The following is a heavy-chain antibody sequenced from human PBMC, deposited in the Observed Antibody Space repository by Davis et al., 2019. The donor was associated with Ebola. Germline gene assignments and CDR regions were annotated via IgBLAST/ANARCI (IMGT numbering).Heavy chain of an antibody. Sequence: GESLKISCAASGFTFSSYSMNWVRQAPGKGLEWVSSISSSSSYIYNSDSVTGRFTISRDNAKNSLYLQMNSLSAEDTAVYYCARGDGDVVVVNNAMDVWGTGTTVTVSS. J-gene: IGHJ6*04. D-gene: IGHD2-2*01. CDR3: ARGDGDVVVVNNAMDV. CDR1: GFTFSSYS. CDR2: ISSSSSYI. V-gene: IGHV3-21*01.